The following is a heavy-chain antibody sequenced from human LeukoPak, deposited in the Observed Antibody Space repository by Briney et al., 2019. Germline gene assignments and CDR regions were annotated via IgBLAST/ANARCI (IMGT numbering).Heavy chain of an antibody. CDR1: GYSISSGYY. Sequence: PSETLSLTCAVSGYSISSGYYWGWIRQPPGKGLEWIGSIYHSGSTYYNPSLKSRVTISVDTSKNQLSLKLSSVTAADTAVYYCARGYSYGFVYWGQGTLVTVSS. V-gene: IGHV4-38-2*01. CDR2: IYHSGST. J-gene: IGHJ4*02. D-gene: IGHD5-18*01. CDR3: ARGYSYGFVY.